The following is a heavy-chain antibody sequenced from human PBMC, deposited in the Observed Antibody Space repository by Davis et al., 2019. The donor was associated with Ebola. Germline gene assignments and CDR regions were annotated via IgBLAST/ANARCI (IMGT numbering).Heavy chain of an antibody. J-gene: IGHJ4*02. CDR3: AKDVVLAALGLGYFDY. Sequence: GGSLRLSCAASGFTFSSYAMSWVRQAPGKGLEWVSAISGSGGSTYYADSVKGRFTISRDNSKNTLYLQMNSLRAEDTAVYYCAKDVVLAALGLGYFDYWGQGTLVTVSS. CDR1: GFTFSSYA. V-gene: IGHV3-23*01. CDR2: ISGSGGST. D-gene: IGHD2-15*01.